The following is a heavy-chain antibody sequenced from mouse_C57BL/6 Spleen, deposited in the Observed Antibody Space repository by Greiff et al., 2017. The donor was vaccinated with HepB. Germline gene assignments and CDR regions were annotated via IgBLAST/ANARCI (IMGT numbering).Heavy chain of an antibody. CDR3: ARGRAYYSTPFDY. CDR1: GYTFTSYW. D-gene: IGHD2-5*01. Sequence: QVQLQQPGAELVKPGASVKMSCKASGYTFTSYWITWVKQRPGQGLEWIGDIYPGSGSTNYNEKFKSKATLTVDTSSSTAYMQLSSLTSEDSAVYYCARGRAYYSTPFDYWGQGTTLTVSS. J-gene: IGHJ2*01. V-gene: IGHV1-55*01. CDR2: IYPGSGST.